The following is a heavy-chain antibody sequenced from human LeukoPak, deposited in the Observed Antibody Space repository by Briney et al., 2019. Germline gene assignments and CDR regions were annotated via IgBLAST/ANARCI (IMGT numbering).Heavy chain of an antibody. CDR1: GFTFSSYA. V-gene: IGHV1-69*04. CDR2: IIPILGIA. Sequence: GGSLRLSCAASGFTFSSYAISWVRQAPGQGLEWMGRIIPILGIANYAQKFQGRVTITADKSTSTAYMELSSLRSEDTAVYYCAGVSDTLTDYWGQGTLVTVSS. CDR3: AGVSDTLTDY. J-gene: IGHJ4*02. D-gene: IGHD3-16*01.